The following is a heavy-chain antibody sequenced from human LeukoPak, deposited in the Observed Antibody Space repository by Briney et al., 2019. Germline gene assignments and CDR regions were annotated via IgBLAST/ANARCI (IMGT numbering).Heavy chain of an antibody. J-gene: IGHJ4*02. V-gene: IGHV1-18*01. CDR2: ISHHNGNT. Sequence: ASVKVSCKASGYTFISYTITWVRQAPGQGLEWMGWISHHNGNTNYARKLQDRVTMTTDTSTNTAYMELRSLRSDDTAVYYCASVDDSSSSANVDYWGQGTLVTVSS. D-gene: IGHD6-6*01. CDR3: ASVDDSSSSANVDY. CDR1: GYTFISYT.